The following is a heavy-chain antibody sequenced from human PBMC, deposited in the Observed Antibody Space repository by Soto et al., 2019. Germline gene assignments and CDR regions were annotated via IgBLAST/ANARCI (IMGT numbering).Heavy chain of an antibody. CDR2: ISGNGGDT. V-gene: IGHV3-23*01. Sequence: PGGSLRLSCAASGFTFSSYAMSWVRQAPGKGLEWVSAISGNGGDTYYADSVKGRFTISRDNSKNTLYLQMNSLRAEDTAVYYCAKAYGGSSPLEFDYWGQGTLVTVSS. J-gene: IGHJ4*02. CDR3: AKAYGGSSPLEFDY. CDR1: GFTFSSYA. D-gene: IGHD1-26*01.